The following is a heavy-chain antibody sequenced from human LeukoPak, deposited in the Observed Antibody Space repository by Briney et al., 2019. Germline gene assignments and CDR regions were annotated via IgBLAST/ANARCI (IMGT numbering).Heavy chain of an antibody. CDR1: GFTFDYYG. CDR2: IKSDGSVT. V-gene: IGHV3-74*01. J-gene: IGHJ4*02. D-gene: IGHD3-9*01. CDR3: ARIDILAGNYYYFEY. Sequence: PGGSLRLSCAASGFTFDYYGMSWVRQAPGKGLVWVSRIKSDGSVTTYADSVKGRFTISRDNAKNTLYLQMNSLRAEDTAVYFCARIDILAGNYYYFEYWGQGSLVTVSS.